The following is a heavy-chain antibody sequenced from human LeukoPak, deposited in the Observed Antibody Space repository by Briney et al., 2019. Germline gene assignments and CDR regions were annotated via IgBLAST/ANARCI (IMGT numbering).Heavy chain of an antibody. D-gene: IGHD5-12*01. V-gene: IGHV3-23*01. J-gene: IGHJ3*02. CDR3: AKDSGIVATIAAFDS. CDR1: GFTFSNYA. Sequence: GGSLRLSCAASGFTFSNYAMSWVRQAPGKGLEWVSVISGSGDSTDYADSVKGRFTISRDNSKNTVFLQMNSLRVEDTAVYYCAKDSGIVATIAAFDSWGQGTMVTVSS. CDR2: ISGSGDST.